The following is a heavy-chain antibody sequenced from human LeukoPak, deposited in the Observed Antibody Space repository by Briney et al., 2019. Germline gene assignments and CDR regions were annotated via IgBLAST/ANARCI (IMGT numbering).Heavy chain of an antibody. Sequence: PGGSLRLSCSASGFTFSTYVMHWVRQAPGKGLQYVSGISGDGSSSYYADSVKGRFNISRDNSKNTLYVQMTSLRTEDTAVYYCVYQVQGVVRWGQGTLVTVSS. CDR2: ISGDGSSS. CDR1: GFTFSTYV. J-gene: IGHJ1*01. CDR3: VYQVQGVVR. D-gene: IGHD2-2*01. V-gene: IGHV3-64*05.